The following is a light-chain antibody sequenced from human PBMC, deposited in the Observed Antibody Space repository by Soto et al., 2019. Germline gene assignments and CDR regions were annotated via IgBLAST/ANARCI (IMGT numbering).Light chain of an antibody. CDR1: SSDVGGYNY. CDR2: DVS. Sequence: QSVLTQPRSVSGSPGQSVTISCTGTSSDVGGYNYVSWYQQHPGKAHKLMIYDVSKRPSGVPDRFSGSKSGNTASLTISGFQAGDEADYYCCSYAGSYAYVFGTGTKVTVL. CDR3: CSYAGSYAYV. J-gene: IGLJ1*01. V-gene: IGLV2-11*01.